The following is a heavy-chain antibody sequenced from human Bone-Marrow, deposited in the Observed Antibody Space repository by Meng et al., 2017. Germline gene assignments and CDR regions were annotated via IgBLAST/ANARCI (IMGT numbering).Heavy chain of an antibody. D-gene: IGHD4-11*01. CDR2: INHSGST. J-gene: IGHJ4*02. V-gene: IGHV4-34*01. Sequence: QVQLRKWGAGLLKPSETLSLACVVAGGCFSEYYWSWIRQPPGKGLEWIGEINHSGSTNYSPSLESRATISVDTSQNNLSLKLSSVTAADSAVYYCARGPTTMAHDFDYWGQGTLVTVSS. CDR1: GGCFSEYY. CDR3: ARGPTTMAHDFDY.